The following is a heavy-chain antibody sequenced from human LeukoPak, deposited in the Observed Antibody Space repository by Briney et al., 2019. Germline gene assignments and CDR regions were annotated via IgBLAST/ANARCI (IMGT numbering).Heavy chain of an antibody. J-gene: IGHJ5*02. CDR3: VRGYYGSGSYPVGFDP. V-gene: IGHV3-30*04. D-gene: IGHD3-10*01. CDR1: GFTFSSYA. Sequence: GGSLRLSCAASGFTFSSYAMHWVRQAPGKGLEWVAVISYDGSNKYYADSVKGRFTISRDNFKNTLYLQMNSLRAEDTAVYYCVRGYYGSGSYPVGFDPWGQGTLVTVSS. CDR2: ISYDGSNK.